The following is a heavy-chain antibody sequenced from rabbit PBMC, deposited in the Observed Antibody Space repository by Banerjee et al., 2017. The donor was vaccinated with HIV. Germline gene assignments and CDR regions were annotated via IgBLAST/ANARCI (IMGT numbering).Heavy chain of an antibody. D-gene: IGHD6-1*01. CDR2: IDAGSTGNT. V-gene: IGHV1S45*01. J-gene: IGHJ4*01. CDR1: GFSFSSTYW. CDR3: ARGEYSYGYAGYGL. Sequence: QEQLEESGGDLVKPEGSLTLTCTASGFSFSSTYWICWVRQAPGKGPEWIACIDAGSTGNTYYVSWAKGRFTISRTSSTTVTLQMTSLTAADTATYFCARGEYSYGYAGYGLWGPGTLVTVS.